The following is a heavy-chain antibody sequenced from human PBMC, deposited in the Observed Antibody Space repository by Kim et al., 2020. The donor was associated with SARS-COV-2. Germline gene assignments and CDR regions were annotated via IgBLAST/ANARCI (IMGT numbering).Heavy chain of an antibody. CDR3: AREMEDFGDFALVN. V-gene: IGHV1-2*06. D-gene: IGHD4-17*01. CDR1: GYRFTGYY. CDR2: VNPNSGGT. J-gene: IGHJ4*02. Sequence: ASVKVSCKASGYRFTGYYINWVRQAPGQGLEWVGRVNPNSGGTNYAQKFQGRVTMTGDRSISTAYMELSRLRSDDTALYFCAREMEDFGDFALVNWGQGT.